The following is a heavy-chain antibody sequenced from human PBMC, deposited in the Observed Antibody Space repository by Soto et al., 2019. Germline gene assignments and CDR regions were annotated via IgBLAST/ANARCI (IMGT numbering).Heavy chain of an antibody. CDR1: GFTFSNYH. Sequence: PGGALRHSFAASGFTFSNYHMHWVRQATGKGLEWVSTISTAGNTYSPGSVKGRFTISRENAKNSLYLQMNSLRVDDTAVYYCARGRDSGLYYFDYWGQGTLVTVSS. CDR3: ARGRDSGLYYFDY. CDR2: ISTAGNT. V-gene: IGHV3-13*01. J-gene: IGHJ4*02. D-gene: IGHD2-21*01.